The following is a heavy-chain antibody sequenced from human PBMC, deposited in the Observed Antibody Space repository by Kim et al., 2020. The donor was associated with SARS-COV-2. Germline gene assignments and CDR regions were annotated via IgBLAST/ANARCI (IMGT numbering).Heavy chain of an antibody. J-gene: IGHJ4*02. CDR2: IYNNGST. V-gene: IGHV4-59*01. CDR3: ARVRSRSLNYCFDC. D-gene: IGHD2-15*01. Sequence: SETLSLTCIVSGGSISSYFWSWIRQPPGKGLEWIGYIYNNGSTNYNPSLRSRVTIPVDTSKNQFSLKLSSVTAADTAVYYCARVRSRSLNYCFDCWGQGARVTVSS. CDR1: GGSISSYF.